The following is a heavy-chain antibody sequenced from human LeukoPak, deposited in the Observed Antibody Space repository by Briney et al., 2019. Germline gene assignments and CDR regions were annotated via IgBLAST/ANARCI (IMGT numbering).Heavy chain of an antibody. V-gene: IGHV2-5*01. CDR1: GFSLSTSGVG. CDR3: AHRRAEQNYYGYWFDP. J-gene: IGHJ5*02. CDR2: IYWNDDK. D-gene: IGHD3-10*01. Sequence: SGPTLVNPTQTLTLTCTFSGFSLSTSGVGVGWIRQPPGKALEWLALIYWNDDKRYSPSLKSRLTITKDTSKNQVVLTMTNMDPVDAATYYCAHRRAEQNYYGYWFDPWGQGTLVTVSS.